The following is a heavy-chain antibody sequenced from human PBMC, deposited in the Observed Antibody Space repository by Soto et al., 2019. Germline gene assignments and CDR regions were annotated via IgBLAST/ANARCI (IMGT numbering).Heavy chain of an antibody. V-gene: IGHV4-31*03. D-gene: IGHD6-13*01. CDR1: GGSISSGGYY. Sequence: SETLSLTCTVSGGSISSGGYYWSWIRQHPGKGLEWIGYIYYSGSTYYNPSLKSRVTISVDTSKNQFSLKLSSVTAADTAVYYCARDRRRNPGIAAAGTLPGGDYYYGMDVWGQGTTVTVSS. CDR2: IYYSGST. J-gene: IGHJ6*02. CDR3: ARDRRRNPGIAAAGTLPGGDYYYGMDV.